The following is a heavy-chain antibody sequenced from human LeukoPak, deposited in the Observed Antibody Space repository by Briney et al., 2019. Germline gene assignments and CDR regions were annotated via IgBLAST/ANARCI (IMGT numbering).Heavy chain of an antibody. CDR3: ARGVAVAGTKSQALNWFDP. CDR2: IYTSGST. V-gene: IGHV4-4*07. CDR1: GGSISNYY. J-gene: IGHJ5*02. Sequence: SETLSLTCTVSGGSISNYYWSWIRQPAGKGLEWIGRIYTSGSTNYNPSLKSRVTISVDTSKNQFSLKLSSVTAADTAVYYCARGVAVAGTKSQALNWFDPWGQGTLVTVSS. D-gene: IGHD6-19*01.